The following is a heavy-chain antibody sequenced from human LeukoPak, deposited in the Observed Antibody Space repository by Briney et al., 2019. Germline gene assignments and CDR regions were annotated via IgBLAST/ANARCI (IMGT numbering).Heavy chain of an antibody. V-gene: IGHV3-33*03. D-gene: IGHD5-12*01. J-gene: IGHJ3*02. CDR3: AKHLEVATIMSAFDI. CDR2: VWYDGSNK. CDR1: GFTFSNYG. Sequence: GGSLRLSCAASGFTFSNYGFHWVRQAPGKGLEWVAVVWYDGSNKDYADSVKGRFSVSRDNSKNTLYLQMNSLRDDDTAVYYCAKHLEVATIMSAFDIWGQGTMVTVSS.